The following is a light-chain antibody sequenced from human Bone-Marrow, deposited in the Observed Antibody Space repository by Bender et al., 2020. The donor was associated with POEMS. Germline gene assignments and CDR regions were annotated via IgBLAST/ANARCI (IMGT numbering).Light chain of an antibody. Sequence: QSVLTQPPSASGTPGQSVIIHCSGTDSNFGGHNVNWYQQLPGTSPRHVIDADDRRPSGVPNLFSASKSGSSASLAISGLQSGDAADYYCATWDDDLNGWVFGGGIRLTVL. J-gene: IGLJ3*02. CDR1: DSNFGGHN. CDR2: ADD. V-gene: IGLV1-44*01. CDR3: ATWDDDLNGWV.